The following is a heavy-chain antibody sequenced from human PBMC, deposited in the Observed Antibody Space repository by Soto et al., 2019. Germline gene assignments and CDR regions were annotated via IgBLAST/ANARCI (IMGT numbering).Heavy chain of an antibody. J-gene: IGHJ4*02. CDR2: IIPIFGTA. D-gene: IGHD2-2*01. Sequence: GASVKVSCKASGGTFSSYAISWVRQAPGQGLEWMGGIIPIFGTANYAQKFQGRVTITADKSTSTAYMELSSLRSEDTAVYYCARPRTVSGRYFDYWGQGTLVTVSS. V-gene: IGHV1-69*06. CDR1: GGTFSSYA. CDR3: ARPRTVSGRYFDY.